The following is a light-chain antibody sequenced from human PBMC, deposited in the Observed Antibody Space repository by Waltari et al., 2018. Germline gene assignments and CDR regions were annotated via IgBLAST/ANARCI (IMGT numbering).Light chain of an antibody. CDR2: TAI. CDR3: QQSSRTPWT. V-gene: IGKV1-39*01. Sequence: DIQITQSPSSLSASVADKVTITCRASQSVSRYLNWYQLKPGQAPKLLIYTAITLHSEVPSRFNGSGSGTDFTLTISSLQSEDVATYFCQQSSRTPWTFGQGTKVEIK. J-gene: IGKJ1*01. CDR1: QSVSRY.